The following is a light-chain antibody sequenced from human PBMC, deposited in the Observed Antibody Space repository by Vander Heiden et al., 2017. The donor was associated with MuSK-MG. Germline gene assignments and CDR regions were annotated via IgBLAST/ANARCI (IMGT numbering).Light chain of an antibody. Sequence: DIQMNKYSSTLSASVGDRVTITWRASQRISSWLASYHQKPRKAPKLLIYKASSLESRVPSRFSGSRSGTEFTFTISSLQPDDFATYYCQQHNNYPTLTFGGGTKVEIK. CDR3: QQHNNYPTLT. V-gene: IGKV1-5*03. CDR1: QRISSW. J-gene: IGKJ4*01. CDR2: KAS.